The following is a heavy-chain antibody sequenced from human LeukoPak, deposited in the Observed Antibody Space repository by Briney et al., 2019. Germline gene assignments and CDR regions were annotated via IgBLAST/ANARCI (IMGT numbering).Heavy chain of an antibody. D-gene: IGHD6-6*01. CDR3: ARESSSQPFFASSAY. CDR2: ISGSGGST. V-gene: IGHV3-23*01. CDR1: GFTFSSYA. J-gene: IGHJ4*02. Sequence: PGGSLRLSCAASGFTFSSYAMNWVRQAPGKGLEWVSAISGSGGSTYYADSVKGRFTISRDNAKNSLYLQMNSLRAEDTAVYYCARESSSQPFFASSAYWGQGTLATVSS.